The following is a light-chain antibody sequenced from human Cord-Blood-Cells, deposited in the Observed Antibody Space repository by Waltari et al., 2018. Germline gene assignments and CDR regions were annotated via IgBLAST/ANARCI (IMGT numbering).Light chain of an antibody. CDR3: SSYTSSSTLV. V-gene: IGLV2-14*03. J-gene: IGLJ3*02. CDR1: SSDVGGYNY. CDR2: DVS. Sequence: QSALTQPASVSGSPGQSITIPCTGTSSDVGGYNYVSWYQQHPGKAPKLMIYDVSIRPSGVSNRFSGSKSGNTASLTISGLQAEDEADYYCSSYTSSSTLVFGGGTKLTVL.